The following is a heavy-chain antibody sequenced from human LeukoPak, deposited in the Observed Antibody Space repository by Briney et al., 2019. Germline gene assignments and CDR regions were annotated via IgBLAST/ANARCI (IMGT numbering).Heavy chain of an antibody. CDR2: ISSSSSYI. D-gene: IGHD6-13*01. J-gene: IGHJ6*02. V-gene: IGHV3-21*01. CDR3: ARDLGGSSSWYVRYYYYYGMDV. CDR1: GFTFSSYS. Sequence: PGGSLRLSCAASGFTFSSYSMNWVRQAPGKGLEWVSSISSSSSYIYYADSVKGRFTISRDNAKNSLYLQMNSLRAEDTAVYYCARDLGGSSSWYVRYYYYYGMDVWGQGTTVTVSS.